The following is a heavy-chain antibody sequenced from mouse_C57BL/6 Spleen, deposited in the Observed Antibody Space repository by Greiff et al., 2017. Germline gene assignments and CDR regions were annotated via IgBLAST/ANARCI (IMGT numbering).Heavy chain of an antibody. CDR3: ARWLLYYFDD. J-gene: IGHJ2*01. Sequence: VQLQQPGAELVMPGASVKLSCKASGYTFTSYWMHWVKQRPGQGLEWIGEIDPSDSYTNSNQKFKGKSTLTVDKSSSTAYMQLSSLTSEDSAVYYCARWLLYYFDDWGQGTTLTVYS. CDR1: GYTFTSYW. CDR2: IDPSDSYT. D-gene: IGHD2-3*01. V-gene: IGHV1-69*01.